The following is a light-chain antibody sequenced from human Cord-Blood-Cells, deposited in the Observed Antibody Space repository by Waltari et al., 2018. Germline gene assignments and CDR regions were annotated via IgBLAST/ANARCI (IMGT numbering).Light chain of an antibody. J-gene: IGKJ4*01. CDR3: QQFNSYPLT. CDR1: QGISSA. Sequence: AIQLTQSPSSLTASVGDGVTITCRASQGISSALAWYQQKPGKAPKLLIYDHSSLESGVPSRFSGSGSGTDFTLTISRLQPEDFATYYCQQFNSYPLTFVGGTKVEIK. CDR2: DHS. V-gene: IGKV1-13*02.